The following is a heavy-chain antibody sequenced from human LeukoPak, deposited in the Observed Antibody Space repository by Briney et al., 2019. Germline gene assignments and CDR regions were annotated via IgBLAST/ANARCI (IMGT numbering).Heavy chain of an antibody. V-gene: IGHV4-34*01. CDR1: GGSFSGYY. D-gene: IGHD6-19*01. J-gene: IGHJ4*02. CDR3: ARGPRGSGSTGWYLLGFDY. Sequence: PSETLSLTCAVYGGSFSGYYWSWIRQPPGKGLEWIGEINDSGATNYNPSLKSRFTISVDTSKNQFSLKLSSVTAADTSIYYCARGPRGSGSTGWYLLGFDYWGQGTLVTVAS. CDR2: INDSGAT.